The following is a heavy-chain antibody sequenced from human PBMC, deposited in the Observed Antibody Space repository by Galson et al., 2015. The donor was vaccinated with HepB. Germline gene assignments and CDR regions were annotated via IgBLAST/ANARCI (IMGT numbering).Heavy chain of an antibody. V-gene: IGHV3-33*01. CDR1: GVTFSSYG. J-gene: IGHJ4*02. D-gene: IGHD2-21*01. CDR2: IWYDGSNK. CDR3: ARDRDCGGDCYSSVSSFDY. Sequence: SLRLSCAASGVTFSSYGMHWVRQAPGKGLEWVAVIWYDGSNKYYADSVKGRFTISRDNSKNTLYLQMNSLRAEDTAVYYCARDRDCGGDCYSSVSSFDYWGQGTLVTVSS.